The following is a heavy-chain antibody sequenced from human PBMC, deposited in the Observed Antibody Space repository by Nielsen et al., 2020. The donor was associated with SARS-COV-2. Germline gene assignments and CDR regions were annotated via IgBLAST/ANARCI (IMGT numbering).Heavy chain of an antibody. V-gene: IGHV4-31*02. D-gene: IGHD6-19*01. Sequence: SCSVSGGSFSSGGSSYSWIRQHPGKGLEWIGLRHYTGNTYYNPSLQSRLFISVDTSKNQFSLRLSSVTAADTAVYYCATGAGWFDPWGQGTRVTVSS. CDR1: GGSFSSGGSS. CDR2: RHYTGNT. CDR3: ATGAGWFDP. J-gene: IGHJ5*02.